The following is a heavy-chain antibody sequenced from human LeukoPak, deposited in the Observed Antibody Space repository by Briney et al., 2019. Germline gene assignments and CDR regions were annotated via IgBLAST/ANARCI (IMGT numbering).Heavy chain of an antibody. D-gene: IGHD6-6*01. CDR3: AREYSSSVSFDP. CDR1: GFTFSSYS. CDR2: ISSSSGYI. Sequence: GGSLRLSCAASGFTFSSYSMNWIRQAPGKGLEWVSSISSSSGYIYHADPVKGRFTISRDNAKNSLYLQMNSLRAEDTAVYYCAREYSSSVSFDPWGQGTLVTVSS. J-gene: IGHJ5*02. V-gene: IGHV3-21*01.